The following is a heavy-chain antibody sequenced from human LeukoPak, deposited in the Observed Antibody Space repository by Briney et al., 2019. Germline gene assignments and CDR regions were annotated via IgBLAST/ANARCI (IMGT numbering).Heavy chain of an antibody. J-gene: IGHJ4*02. CDR3: ARDDPGIAAAGGLY. Sequence: SETLSLTCAVYGGSFSGYYWSWIRQPPGKGLEWIGEINHSGSTNYNPSLKSRVTISVDTSKNQFFLKLSSVTAADTAVYYCARDDPGIAAAGGLYWGQGTLVTVSS. D-gene: IGHD6-13*01. V-gene: IGHV4-34*01. CDR2: INHSGST. CDR1: GGSFSGYY.